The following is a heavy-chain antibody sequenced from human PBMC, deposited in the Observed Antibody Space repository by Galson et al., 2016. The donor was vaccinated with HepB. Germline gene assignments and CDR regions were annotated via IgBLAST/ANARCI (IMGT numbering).Heavy chain of an antibody. CDR1: GFTFNNYA. J-gene: IGHJ4*02. Sequence: SLRLSCAASGFTFNNYAMNWVRQAPGKGLEWISAIRISVSNTHYADSVKGRFTISRDNAKSTGYLQMNSLGAEDTAVYYCAKGGDTRDWGQGTLVTVSS. D-gene: IGHD1-26*01. V-gene: IGHV3-23*01. CDR2: IRISVSNT. CDR3: AKGGDTRD.